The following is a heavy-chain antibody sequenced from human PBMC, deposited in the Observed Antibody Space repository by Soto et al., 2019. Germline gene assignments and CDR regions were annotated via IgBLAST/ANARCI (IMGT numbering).Heavy chain of an antibody. D-gene: IGHD3-10*02. Sequence: QVQLVESGEGVVQPGRSLRLSCAASGFTFSSYAMHWVRQAPGKGLEWVAVISYDGSNKYYADSVKGRFTISRDNSKNTLYLQMNSLRAEDTAVYYCARDMLIFDYWGQGTLVTVSS. V-gene: IGHV3-30-3*01. CDR1: GFTFSSYA. J-gene: IGHJ4*02. CDR3: ARDMLIFDY. CDR2: ISYDGSNK.